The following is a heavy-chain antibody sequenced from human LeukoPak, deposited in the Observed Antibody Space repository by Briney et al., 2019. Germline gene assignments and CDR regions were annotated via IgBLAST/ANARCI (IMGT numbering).Heavy chain of an antibody. Sequence: ASVKVSCKVSGYTLTELSMHWVRQAPGKGLEWMGGFDPEDGETIYAQKFQGRVTMTEDTSTDTAYMELSSLRSEDTAVYYCARSIGDFWSGYRPYYMDVWGKGTTVTVSS. CDR1: GYTLTELS. V-gene: IGHV1-24*01. D-gene: IGHD3-3*01. CDR2: FDPEDGET. CDR3: ARSIGDFWSGYRPYYMDV. J-gene: IGHJ6*03.